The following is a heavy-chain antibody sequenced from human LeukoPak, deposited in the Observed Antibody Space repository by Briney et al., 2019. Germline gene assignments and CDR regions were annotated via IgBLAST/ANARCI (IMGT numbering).Heavy chain of an antibody. CDR1: GFTFSSYA. CDR3: AKAPSVTVGLYYFDY. D-gene: IGHD2-21*02. V-gene: IGHV3-23*01. Sequence: GGSLRLSCAASGFTFSSYAMSWVRQAPGKGLEWVSAISGSGGSTYYADSVKGRFTISRGNSKNTLYLQMNSLRAEDTAVYYCAKAPSVTVGLYYFDYWGQGTLVTVSS. CDR2: ISGSGGST. J-gene: IGHJ4*02.